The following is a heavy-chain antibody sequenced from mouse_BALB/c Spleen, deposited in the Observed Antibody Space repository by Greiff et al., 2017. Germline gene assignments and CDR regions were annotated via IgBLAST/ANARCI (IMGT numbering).Heavy chain of an antibody. Sequence: EVKLMESGGGLVKPGGSLKLSCAASGFAFSSYDMSWVRQTPEKRLEWVAYISSGGGSTYYPDTVKGRFTISRDNAKNTLYLQMSSLKSEDTAMYYCARRGGYWFAYWGQGTPVTVSA. CDR1: GFAFSSYD. D-gene: IGHD2-2*01. CDR3: ARRGGYWFAY. J-gene: IGHJ3*01. V-gene: IGHV5-12-1*01. CDR2: ISSGGGST.